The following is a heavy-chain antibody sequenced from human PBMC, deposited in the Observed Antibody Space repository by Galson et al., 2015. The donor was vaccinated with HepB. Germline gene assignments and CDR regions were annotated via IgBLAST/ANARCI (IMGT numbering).Heavy chain of an antibody. CDR3: VRGSDQPHL. V-gene: IGHV3-30*04. CDR2: IWYDASNK. D-gene: IGHD2-2*01. J-gene: IGHJ4*02. Sequence: SLRLSCAASGFTSSGYALHRVRQAPGKGLEWVAVIWYDASNKNYADSVKGRFIISRDNSKNMMYLQMNSLRVGDTALYFCVRGSDQPHLWGQGALVTVSS. CDR1: GFTSSGYA.